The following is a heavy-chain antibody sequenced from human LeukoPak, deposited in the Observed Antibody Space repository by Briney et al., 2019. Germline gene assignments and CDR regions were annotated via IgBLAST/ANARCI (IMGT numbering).Heavy chain of an antibody. CDR1: GFTFSSYG. Sequence: PGRSLRLSCAASGFTFSSYGMHWVRQAPGKGLEWVSSVRGRFTISRDNAKNSLYLQMSSLRADDTALYYCWNGDYWGQGTLVTVSS. V-gene: IGHV3-21*06. CDR3: WNGDY. D-gene: IGHD1-1*01. J-gene: IGHJ4*02.